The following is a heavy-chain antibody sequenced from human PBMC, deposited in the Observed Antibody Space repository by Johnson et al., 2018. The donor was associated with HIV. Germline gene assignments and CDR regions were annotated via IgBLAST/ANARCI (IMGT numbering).Heavy chain of an antibody. D-gene: IGHD3-10*01. CDR1: GFTFSSYD. CDR3: ARAQLLEDDAFDI. Sequence: EKLVESGGGLVQPGGSLRLSCAASGFTFSSYDMHWVRQATGKGLEWVSAIGTAGDTYYPGSVKGRFTSSRENAKNTLYLQMNGLRDEDTGVYSCARAQLLEDDAFDIWGRGTMVTVSS. J-gene: IGHJ3*02. V-gene: IGHV3-13*01. CDR2: IGTAGDT.